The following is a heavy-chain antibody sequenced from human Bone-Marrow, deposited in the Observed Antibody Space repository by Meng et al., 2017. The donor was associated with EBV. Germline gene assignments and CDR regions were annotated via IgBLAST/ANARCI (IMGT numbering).Heavy chain of an antibody. J-gene: IGHJ5*02. V-gene: IGHV4-34*01. CDR2: VNRSGSA. Sequence: QWQRNQWGAGLVKASETLSLTGAVYGGSFSGYYWNWIRQPPGKGLEWIGEVNRSGSANYKPSLKSRVTMSVDTSKKQFSLRLTSVTTADTAVYYCARGRSVYDNTWSAAGGWFDPWGQGTLVTVSS. CDR3: ARGRSVYDNTWSAAGGWFDP. CDR1: GGSFSGYY. D-gene: IGHD2/OR15-2a*01.